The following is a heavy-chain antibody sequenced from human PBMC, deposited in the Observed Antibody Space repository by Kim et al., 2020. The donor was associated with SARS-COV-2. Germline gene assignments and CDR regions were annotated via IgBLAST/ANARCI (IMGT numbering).Heavy chain of an antibody. J-gene: IGHJ3*02. CDR3: ARRTTMMNLWGGFDI. D-gene: IGHD3-22*01. CDR1: GYSFTSYW. Sequence: GESLKISCKGSGYSFTSYWIGWVRQMPGKGLEWMGIIYPGDSDTRYSPSFQGQVTISADKSISTAYLQWSSLKASDTAMYYCARRTTMMNLWGGFDIWGQGTMVTVSS. V-gene: IGHV5-51*01. CDR2: IYPGDSDT.